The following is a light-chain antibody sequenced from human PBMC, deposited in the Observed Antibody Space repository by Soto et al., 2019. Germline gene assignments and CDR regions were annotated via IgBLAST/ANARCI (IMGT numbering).Light chain of an antibody. CDR1: HSDIGSYNL. Sequence: QSVLTQPASVSGSPGQSITISCTGTHSDIGSYNLVSWYQQHPGKAPQLMIYEGTKRPLGVSDRFSGSKSGYTASLTISGLQAEDEADYYCCSYAGSSTLVFGGGTKLTVL. CDR2: EGT. J-gene: IGLJ2*01. CDR3: CSYAGSSTLV. V-gene: IGLV2-23*01.